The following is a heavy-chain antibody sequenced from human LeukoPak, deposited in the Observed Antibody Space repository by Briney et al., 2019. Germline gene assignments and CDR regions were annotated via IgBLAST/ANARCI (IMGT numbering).Heavy chain of an antibody. CDR2: ISSSSSYI. J-gene: IGHJ4*02. CDR1: GFTFSSYS. V-gene: IGHV3-21*01. D-gene: IGHD3-10*01. Sequence: GGSLRLSCAASGFTFSSYSMNWVRQAPGKGLEWVSSISSSSSYIYYADSVKGRFTISRDNAKNSLYLQMNSLRAEDTAVYYCARGHLTYYYGSGSYCYFDYWGQGTLVTVSS. CDR3: ARGHLTYYYGSGSYCYFDY.